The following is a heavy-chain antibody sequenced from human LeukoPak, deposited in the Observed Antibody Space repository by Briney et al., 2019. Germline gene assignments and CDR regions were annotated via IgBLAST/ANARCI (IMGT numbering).Heavy chain of an antibody. D-gene: IGHD4-23*01. CDR1: GFTFSSYG. CDR2: IRYDGSNK. V-gene: IGHV3-30*02. J-gene: IGHJ4*02. CDR3: AKDLTGYGGNSFDY. Sequence: GGSLRLSCAASGFTFSSYGMHWVRQAPGRGLEWVAFIRYDGSNKYYAGSVKGRFTISRDNSKNTLYLQMNSLRAEDTAVYYCAKDLTGYGGNSFDYWGQGTLVTVSS.